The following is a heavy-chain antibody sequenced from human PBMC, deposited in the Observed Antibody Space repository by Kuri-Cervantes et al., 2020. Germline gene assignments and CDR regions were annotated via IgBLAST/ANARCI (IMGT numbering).Heavy chain of an antibody. CDR2: ISSSSSTI. CDR1: GFTFSSYS. CDR3: ARSYLSRLTSHLHCSGGSCYSFDAFDT. D-gene: IGHD2-15*01. J-gene: IGHJ3*02. V-gene: IGHV3-48*04. Sequence: GESLKISCAASGFTFSSYSMNWVRQAPGKGLEWVSYISSSSSTIYYADSVKGRFTISRDNAKNSLYLQMNSLRAEDTAVYYCARSYLSRLTSHLHCSGGSCYSFDAFDTWGQGTMVTVSS.